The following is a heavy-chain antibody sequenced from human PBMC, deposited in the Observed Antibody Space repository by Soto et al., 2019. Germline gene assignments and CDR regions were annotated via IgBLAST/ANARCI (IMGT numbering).Heavy chain of an antibody. CDR2: INPNSGGT. CDR1: GYTFTGYY. V-gene: IGHV1-2*04. J-gene: IGHJ4*02. CDR3: ARESARYCSGGSCLVDY. D-gene: IGHD2-15*01. Sequence: ASVKVSCKASGYTFTGYYMHXVRQAPGQGLEWMGWINPNSGGTNYAQKFQGWVTMTRDTSISTAYMELSRLRSDDTAMYYCARESARYCSGGSCLVDYWGQGTLVTVSS.